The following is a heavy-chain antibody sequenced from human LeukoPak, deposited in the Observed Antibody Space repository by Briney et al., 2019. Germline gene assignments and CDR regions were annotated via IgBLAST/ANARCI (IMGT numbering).Heavy chain of an antibody. J-gene: IGHJ4*02. CDR2: IYYSGST. D-gene: IGHD2-2*01. CDR1: GGSISSSSYY. Sequence: PSETLSLTFTVSGGSISSSSYYWGWIRQPPGKGLEWIGSIYYSGSTYYNPSLKSRVTISVDTSKNQFSLKLSSVTAADTAVYYCARRAYCSRTSCYSVPTFDYWGQGTLVTVSS. CDR3: ARRAYCSRTSCYSVPTFDY. V-gene: IGHV4-39*01.